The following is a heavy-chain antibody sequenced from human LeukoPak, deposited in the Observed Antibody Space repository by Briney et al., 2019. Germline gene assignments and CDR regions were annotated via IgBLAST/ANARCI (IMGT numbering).Heavy chain of an antibody. Sequence: YAXSXVRQAPGKGLEWVSAISGSGGSTYYADSVKGRFTISRDNSKNTLYLQMNSLRAEDTAVYYCAKTQFDYYGSGSYSRLSWFDPWGQGTLVTVS. CDR2: ISGSGGST. CDR1: YA. CDR3: AKTQFDYYGSGSYSRLSWFDP. J-gene: IGHJ5*02. D-gene: IGHD3-10*01. V-gene: IGHV3-23*01.